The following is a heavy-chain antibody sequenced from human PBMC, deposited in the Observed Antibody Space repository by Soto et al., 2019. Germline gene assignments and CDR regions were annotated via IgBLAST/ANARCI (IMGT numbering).Heavy chain of an antibody. CDR1: GFTFSRYE. Sequence: GGSLRLSCAASGFTFSRYEMNWVRQAPGKGLQWLSYISGNGSTIHYADSVKGRFTISRDNAQKQLYLQMNSLRAEDTAVYYCARATTMIVVVTQFDYWGQGTLVTVSS. J-gene: IGHJ4*02. CDR2: ISGNGSTI. D-gene: IGHD3-22*01. V-gene: IGHV3-48*03. CDR3: ARATTMIVVVTQFDY.